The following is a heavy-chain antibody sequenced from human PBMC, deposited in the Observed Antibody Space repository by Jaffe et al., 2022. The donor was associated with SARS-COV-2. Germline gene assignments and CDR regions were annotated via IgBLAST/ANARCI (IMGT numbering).Heavy chain of an antibody. J-gene: IGHJ5*02. CDR3: TTDHIVVVRGVNWFDP. D-gene: IGHD2-21*01. Sequence: EVQLVESGGGLVKPGGSLRLSCAASGFTFSNAWMSWVRQAPGKGLEWVGRIKSKTDGGTTDYAAPVKGRFTISRDDSKNTLYLQMNSLKTEDTAVYYCTTDHIVVVRGVNWFDPWGQGTLVTVSS. V-gene: IGHV3-15*01. CDR2: IKSKTDGGTT. CDR1: GFTFSNAW.